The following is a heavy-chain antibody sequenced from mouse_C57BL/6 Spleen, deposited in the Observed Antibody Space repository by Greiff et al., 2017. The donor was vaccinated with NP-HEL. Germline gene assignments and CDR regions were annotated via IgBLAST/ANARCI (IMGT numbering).Heavy chain of an antibody. CDR2: FHPYNDDT. CDR1: GYTFTTYP. Sequence: VQLKESGAELVKPGASVKMSCKASGYTFTTYPIEWMKQNHGKSLEWIGNFHPYNDDTKYNEKFKGKATLTVEKSSSTVYLELSRLTSDDSAVYYCARRDYYGSSYVFDYWGQGTTLTVSS. D-gene: IGHD1-1*01. CDR3: ARRDYYGSSYVFDY. V-gene: IGHV1-47*01. J-gene: IGHJ2*01.